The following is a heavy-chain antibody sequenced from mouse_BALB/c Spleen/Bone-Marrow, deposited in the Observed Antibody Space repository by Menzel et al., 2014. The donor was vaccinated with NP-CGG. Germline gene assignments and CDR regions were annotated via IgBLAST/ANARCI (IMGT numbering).Heavy chain of an antibody. J-gene: IGHJ1*01. CDR2: INPDSSTI. CDR1: RFDFSRYW. V-gene: IGHV4-1*02. CDR3: ARLNYYGNLFV. Sequence: EVQGVESGGGLVQPGRSLKLSCAASRFDFSRYWMSWVRQAPGKGLEWIGEINPDSSTINYTPSLKDKFITSRDNAKNTLYLQMSKVRSEDTALYYCARLNYYGNLFVWGAGTTVTVSS. D-gene: IGHD1-1*01.